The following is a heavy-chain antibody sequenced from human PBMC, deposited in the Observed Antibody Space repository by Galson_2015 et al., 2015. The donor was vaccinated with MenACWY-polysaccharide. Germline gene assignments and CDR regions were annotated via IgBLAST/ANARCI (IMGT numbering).Heavy chain of an antibody. J-gene: IGHJ4*01. V-gene: IGHV3-23*01. CDR1: GFSFSANG. Sequence: SLRLSCAASGFSFSANGMSWVRQAPGRGLEWVSGSGSGGGLYYADSVKGRFTVSRDNSKNTLYLQMNNLRAEDTAVYYCAKLGPRSSVTIGIDYWAHEPGSPSPQ. CDR2: SGSGGGL. D-gene: IGHD6-13*01. CDR3: AKLGPRSSVTIGIDY.